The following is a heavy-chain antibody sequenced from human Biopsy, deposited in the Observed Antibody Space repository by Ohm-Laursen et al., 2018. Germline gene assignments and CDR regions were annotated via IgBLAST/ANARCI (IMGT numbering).Heavy chain of an antibody. J-gene: IGHJ6*01. D-gene: IGHD6-13*01. Sequence: SLRLSCSASRFTFSTYGMHWVRQAPGKGLERVAVISFDRSDQRYADPVKGRFTISRDNSKNTLYLQMNSLRAEDTAVFYCVKDRGAAGTDYYDGMDVWGQGTTVTVSS. CDR3: VKDRGAAGTDYYDGMDV. CDR1: RFTFSTYG. V-gene: IGHV3-30*18. CDR2: ISFDRSDQ.